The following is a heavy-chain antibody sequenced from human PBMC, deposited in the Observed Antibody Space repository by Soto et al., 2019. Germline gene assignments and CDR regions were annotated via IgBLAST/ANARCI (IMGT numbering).Heavy chain of an antibody. D-gene: IGHD1-26*01. Sequence: PGGSLRLSCAASGFTFSSYAMSWVRQAPGKGLEWVSAISGSGGSKYYADSVKGWFTISRDNSKNTLYLQMNSLRAEDTAVYYCAKEQCALLSGMDVWGQGTTVTVSS. J-gene: IGHJ6*02. CDR2: ISGSGGSK. CDR3: AKEQCALLSGMDV. CDR1: GFTFSSYA. V-gene: IGHV3-23*01.